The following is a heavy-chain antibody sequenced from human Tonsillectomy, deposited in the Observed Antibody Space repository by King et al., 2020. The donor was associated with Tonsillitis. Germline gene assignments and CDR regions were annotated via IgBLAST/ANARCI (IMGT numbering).Heavy chain of an antibody. V-gene: IGHV3-30-3*01. CDR1: GFTFSSYA. CDR2: ISYDGSKK. D-gene: IGHD1-26*01. J-gene: IGHJ4*02. Sequence: VQLVESGGGVVQPGRSLRLSCAASGFTFSSYAMHWVRQAPGKGLEWVAVISYDGSKKYYADSVKGRFTIYRDNSKNTLYLQMNSLRAEDTAVYYCARDIIGGGYKPDYWGQGTLVPVSS. CDR3: ARDIIGGGYKPDY.